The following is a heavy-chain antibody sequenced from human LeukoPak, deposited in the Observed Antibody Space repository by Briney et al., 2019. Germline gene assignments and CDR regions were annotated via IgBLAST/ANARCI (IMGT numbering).Heavy chain of an antibody. D-gene: IGHD3-10*01. CDR3: ARDPDGSGSTY. Sequence: SVKVSCKASGYTFTSYGISWVRQAPGQGLEWMGGIIPIFGTANYAQKFQGRVTITADKSTSTAYMELSSLRSEDTAVYYCARDPDGSGSTYWGQGTLVTVSS. V-gene: IGHV1-69*06. J-gene: IGHJ4*02. CDR2: IIPIFGTA. CDR1: GYTFTSYG.